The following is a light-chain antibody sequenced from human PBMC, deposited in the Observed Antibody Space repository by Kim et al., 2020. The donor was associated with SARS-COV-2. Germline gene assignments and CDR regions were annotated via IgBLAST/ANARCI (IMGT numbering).Light chain of an antibody. CDR1: NIGSKS. V-gene: IGLV3-21*04. J-gene: IGLJ2*01. CDR3: QVWDSSSDHVV. CDR2: YDS. Sequence: SYELTQRPSVSVAPGKTARITCGGNNIGSKSVPWYQQKPGQAPVLVIYYDSDRPSGIPERFSGSNSGNTATLTISRVEAGDEADYYCQVWDSSSDHVVFGGGTQLTVL.